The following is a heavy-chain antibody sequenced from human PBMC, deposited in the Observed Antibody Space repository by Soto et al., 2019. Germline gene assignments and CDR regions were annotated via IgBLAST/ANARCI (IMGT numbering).Heavy chain of an antibody. CDR1: GFTFSSYG. V-gene: IGHV3-30*18. CDR2: ISYDGSNK. Sequence: VGSLRLSCAASGFTFSSYGMHWVRRAPGKGLEWVAVISYDGSNKYYADSVKGRFTISRDNSKNTLYLQMNSLRAEDTAVYYCAKNPAYGDYGMDVWGQRTTLTVSS. J-gene: IGHJ6*02. CDR3: AKNPAYGDYGMDV. D-gene: IGHD4-17*01.